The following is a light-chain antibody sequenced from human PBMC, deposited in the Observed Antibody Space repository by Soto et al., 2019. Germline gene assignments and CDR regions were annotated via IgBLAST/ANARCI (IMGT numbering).Light chain of an antibody. V-gene: IGKV1-39*01. J-gene: IGKJ1*01. CDR1: QSISSY. CDR2: AAS. Sequence: DIQMTQSPSSLSASVGDRVTITCRASQSISSYLNWYQQKPGKAPKLLIYAASSLQSGVPSRFSGSGSGTDFTLTISSLQPEDFTTYYCQQSYGIPQTFGPGTKVDIK. CDR3: QQSYGIPQT.